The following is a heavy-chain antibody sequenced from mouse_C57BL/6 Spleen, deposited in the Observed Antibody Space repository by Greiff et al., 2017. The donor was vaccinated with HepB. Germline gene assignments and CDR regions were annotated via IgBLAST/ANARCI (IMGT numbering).Heavy chain of an antibody. CDR3: ARSPTIVTNYYAMDY. V-gene: IGHV1-69*01. CDR1: GYTFTSYW. Sequence: VQLQQPGAELVMPGASVKLSCKASGYTFTSYWMHWVKQRPGQGLEWIGETDPSDSYTNYNQKFKGKSTLTVDKSSSTAYMQLSSLTSEDSAVYYCARSPTIVTNYYAMDYWGQGTSVTVSS. CDR2: TDPSDSYT. J-gene: IGHJ4*01. D-gene: IGHD2-5*01.